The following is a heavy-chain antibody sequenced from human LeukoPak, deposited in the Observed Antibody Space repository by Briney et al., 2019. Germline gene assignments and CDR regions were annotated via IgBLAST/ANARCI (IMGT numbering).Heavy chain of an antibody. CDR3: VRGPRVGAAGFVYYHYMDV. V-gene: IGHV3-30*04. CDR1: GFTFSSHA. CDR2: ISYDGSKK. D-gene: IGHD1-26*01. Sequence: GRSLRLSCAASGFTFSSHAMHWVCQAPGKGLEWVAVISYDGSKKNYADSVKGRFTISRDNSKNTQYLQMNSLRAEDTAVYYCVRGPRVGAAGFVYYHYMDVWGKGTTVTVSS. J-gene: IGHJ6*03.